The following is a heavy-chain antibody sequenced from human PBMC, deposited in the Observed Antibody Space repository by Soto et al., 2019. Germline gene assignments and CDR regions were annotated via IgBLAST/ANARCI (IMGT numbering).Heavy chain of an antibody. CDR3: TGGYSSSWYSPIDY. Sequence: ASVKVSCKASGYTFTSYGISWVRQAPGQGLEWMGWISAYNGNTNYAQKLQGRVTMTTDTSTSTAYMELRSLRSDDTAVYYCTGGYSSSWYSPIDYWGQGTLVTVS. CDR1: GYTFTSYG. V-gene: IGHV1-18*01. CDR2: ISAYNGNT. D-gene: IGHD6-13*01. J-gene: IGHJ4*02.